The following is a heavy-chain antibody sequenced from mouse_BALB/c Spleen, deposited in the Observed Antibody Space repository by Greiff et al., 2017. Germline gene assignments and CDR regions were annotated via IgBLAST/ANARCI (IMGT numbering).Heavy chain of an antibody. V-gene: IGHV5-9-4*01. J-gene: IGHJ2*01. D-gene: IGHD1-1*01. Sequence: EVKLEESGGGLVKPGGSLKLSCAASGFTFSSYAMSWVRQSPEKRLEWVAEISSGGSYTYYPDTVTGRFTISRDNAKNTLYLEMSSLRSEDTAMYYCARSYGSSDYFDYWGQGTTLTVSS. CDR1: GFTFSSYA. CDR3: ARSYGSSDYFDY. CDR2: ISSGGSYT.